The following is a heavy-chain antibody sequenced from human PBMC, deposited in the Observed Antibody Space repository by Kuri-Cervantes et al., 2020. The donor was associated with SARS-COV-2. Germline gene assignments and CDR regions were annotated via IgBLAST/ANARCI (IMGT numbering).Heavy chain of an antibody. J-gene: IGHJ4*02. V-gene: IGHV1-8*02. CDR1: GYTFTSYD. CDR2: MNPNSGNT. Sequence: GGSLRLSCKASGYTFTSYDINWVRQATGQGLEWMGWMNPNSGNTGYAQKFQGRVTMTRNTSISTAYMELSRLRSDDTAVYYCASARSLNWGSFDYWGQGTLVTVSS. D-gene: IGHD7-27*01. CDR3: ASARSLNWGSFDY.